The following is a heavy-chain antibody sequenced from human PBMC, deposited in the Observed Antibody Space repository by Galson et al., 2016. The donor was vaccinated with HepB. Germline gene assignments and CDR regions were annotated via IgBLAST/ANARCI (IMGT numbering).Heavy chain of an antibody. CDR3: VRDYSYVPDD. CDR2: IRGYNGHI. Sequence: SVKVSCKASGYTFTSSGISWVRQAPGQGLEWMGWIRGYNGHIQYEQTFQDRVTVTADTSTRTAYMELRSLNSADTSINYCVRDYSYVPDDWGQGTLVSVSS. D-gene: IGHD2-15*01. V-gene: IGHV1-18*01. CDR1: GYTFTSSG. J-gene: IGHJ4*02.